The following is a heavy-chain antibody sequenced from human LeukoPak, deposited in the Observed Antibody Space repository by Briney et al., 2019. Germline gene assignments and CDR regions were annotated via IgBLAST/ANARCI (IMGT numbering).Heavy chain of an antibody. CDR2: FDGNGPNT. CDR3: AKPRTTGLGWAQFDY. CDR1: GFTFSSFA. Sequence: GGSLGLSCAASGFTFSSFAMTWVRQAPGKGLEWVSGFDGNGPNTYYADSVKGRWTISRDNSRNTLYLEMNSLRPEDTAIYYCAKPRTTGLGWAQFDYWGQGSLVTVSS. J-gene: IGHJ4*02. D-gene: IGHD2-8*02. V-gene: IGHV3-23*01.